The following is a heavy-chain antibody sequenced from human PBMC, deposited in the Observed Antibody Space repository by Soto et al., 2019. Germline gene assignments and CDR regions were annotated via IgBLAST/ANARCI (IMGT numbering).Heavy chain of an antibody. CDR2: IYYSGST. CDR3: ARFWGYGGNSRFDY. Sequence: QVQLQESGPGLVKPSQTLSLTCTVSGGSISSGGYYWSWVRQHPGKGLDLIGYIYYSGSTYYNPSLKSRVIISLDTAKNQYALKLSSVTAADTAVYYWARFWGYGGNSRFDYWGQGTLVIDSS. J-gene: IGHJ4*02. CDR1: GGSISSGGYY. V-gene: IGHV4-31*03. D-gene: IGHD4-17*01.